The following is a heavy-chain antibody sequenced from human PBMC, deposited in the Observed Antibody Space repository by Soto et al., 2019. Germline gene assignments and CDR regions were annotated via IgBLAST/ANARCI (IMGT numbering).Heavy chain of an antibody. J-gene: IGHJ4*02. D-gene: IGHD6-19*01. CDR1: GYPFTSYG. V-gene: IGHV1-18*01. CDR3: VRDRLLAVTGLLQY. CDR2: ISAYNGKT. Sequence: QVQLVQSGAEVKKPGASVKVSCKTSGYPFTSYGINWVRQAPGQGPEWMGWISAYNGKTSYTQKFQGRVTMTTDTATSTAYMELRSLSLDDTAVYYCVRDRLLAVTGLLQYWGQGTLVTVSS.